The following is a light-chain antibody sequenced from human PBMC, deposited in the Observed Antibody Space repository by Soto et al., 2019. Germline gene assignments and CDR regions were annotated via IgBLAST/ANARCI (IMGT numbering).Light chain of an antibody. CDR1: QSVSSN. V-gene: IGKV3-15*01. CDR2: GAS. CDR3: QQYNSWPPLT. J-gene: IGKJ4*01. Sequence: EIVMTQSPATLSVSPGERATLSCRASQSVSSNLAWYQQKPGQAPRLLIYGASTRATGIPARFSGSGSGTEFPLTISSLQSEDLAVYYCQQYNSWPPLTFGGGTKVEIK.